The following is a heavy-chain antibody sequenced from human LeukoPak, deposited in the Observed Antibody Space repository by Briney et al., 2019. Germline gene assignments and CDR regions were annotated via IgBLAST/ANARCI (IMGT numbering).Heavy chain of an antibody. D-gene: IGHD7-27*01. CDR1: GYTFTSYG. CDR2: ISAYNGNT. Sequence: ASVKVSCKASGYTFTSYGISWVRQAPGQGLEWMGWISAYNGNTNYAQKLQGRVTMTTDTSTSTAYMELRSLRSDDTAVYYCARDRKANWAANWFDPWGQGTLVTVSS. CDR3: ARDRKANWAANWFDP. V-gene: IGHV1-18*01. J-gene: IGHJ5*02.